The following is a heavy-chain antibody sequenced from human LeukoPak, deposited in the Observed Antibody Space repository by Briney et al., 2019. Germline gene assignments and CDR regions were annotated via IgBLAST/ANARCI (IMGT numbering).Heavy chain of an antibody. CDR3: AKDLSSSSSVVVVAAKHDY. CDR1: GFPFSSYA. CDR2: IRGSGGST. V-gene: IGHV3-23*01. D-gene: IGHD2-15*01. J-gene: IGHJ4*02. Sequence: GGPLRLSCAASGFPFSSYAMSWFRRAPGRGREGVSAIRGSGGSTYYADSVKGRFTISRDNSKNTLYLQMNSLGAEDTAVYYCAKDLSSSSSVVVVAAKHDYWGQGTLVTVSS.